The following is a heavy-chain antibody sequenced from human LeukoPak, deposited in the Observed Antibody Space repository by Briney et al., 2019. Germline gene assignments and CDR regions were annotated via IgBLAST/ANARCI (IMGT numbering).Heavy chain of an antibody. Sequence: SETLSLTCLVSVGSIISSSLYCGWTRHPPGKGREWIGSIYYSGSTYYNPSLKSRVTISVDTSKNQFSLKLSSVTAADTAVYYCARHKRPSSSWYPHWGQGTLVTVSS. CDR2: IYYSGST. CDR1: VGSIISSSLY. V-gene: IGHV4-39*01. J-gene: IGHJ4*02. D-gene: IGHD6-13*01. CDR3: ARHKRPSSSWYPH.